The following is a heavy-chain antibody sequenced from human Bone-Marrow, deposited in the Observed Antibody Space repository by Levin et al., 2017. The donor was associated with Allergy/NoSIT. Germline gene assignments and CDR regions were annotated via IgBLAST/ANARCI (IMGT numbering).Heavy chain of an antibody. CDR3: ARGKGQWLGSLGN. CDR2: INTNTGNP. D-gene: IGHD6-19*01. CDR1: GYTFTTYA. Sequence: GESLKISCKASGYTFTTYAISWVRQAPGQGLEWMGWINTNTGNPTYAWDFTGRFVFSLDTSVSTAYLQISSLKDEDSAMYFCARGKGQWLGSLGNWGQGTLVTVSS. V-gene: IGHV7-4-1*02. J-gene: IGHJ4*02.